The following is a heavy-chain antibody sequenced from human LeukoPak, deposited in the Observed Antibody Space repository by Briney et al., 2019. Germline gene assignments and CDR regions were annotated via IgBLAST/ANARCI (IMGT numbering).Heavy chain of an antibody. J-gene: IGHJ4*02. CDR1: GDSVSSNSVA. V-gene: IGHV6-1*01. CDR3: ARETINYFDY. CDR2: TYYRSKWYN. Sequence: HSQTLSLTCVISGDSVSSNSVAWNWIRQSPSRGLEWLGRTYYRSKWYNEYAVSVKSRITINPDTSKNQLSLQLTSVTPEDTAVYYCARETINYFDYWGQGTLVTVSS. D-gene: IGHD4/OR15-4a*01.